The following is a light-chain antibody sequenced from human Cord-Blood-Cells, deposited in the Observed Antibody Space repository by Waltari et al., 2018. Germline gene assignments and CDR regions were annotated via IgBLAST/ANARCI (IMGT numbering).Light chain of an antibody. V-gene: IGKV3-15*01. CDR2: GAS. Sequence: EIVMTQSPATLSVSPGERATLSCRASQSVCSNLAWYQLKPGQAPRLHIYGASNRATGSPASLSGSGSGTDCTLTISSLQSEDFAVYYCQQYNTWWTFGQGT. CDR3: QQYNTWWT. CDR1: QSVCSN. J-gene: IGKJ1*01.